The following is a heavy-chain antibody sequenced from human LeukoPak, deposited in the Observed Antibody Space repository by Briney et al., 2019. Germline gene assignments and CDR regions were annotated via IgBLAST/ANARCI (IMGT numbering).Heavy chain of an antibody. Sequence: ASLKDSCKASGYTFTSQYMHWVPQAPGQGLEYVGCINANNGETNTQHKLPGRVPMTRDTSISTPYLDLTSLRSHATPPSFCAREYSIKGVWQKAFDYWGQGSLVTVSS. CDR3: AREYSIKGVWQKAFDY. J-gene: IGHJ4*02. CDR2: INANNGET. D-gene: IGHD2-8*01. V-gene: IGHV1-2*02. CDR1: GYTFTSQY.